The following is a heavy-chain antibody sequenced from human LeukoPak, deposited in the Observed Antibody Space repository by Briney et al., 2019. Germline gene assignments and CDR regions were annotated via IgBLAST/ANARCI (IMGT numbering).Heavy chain of an antibody. CDR3: AREIRDPLDPIQH. J-gene: IGHJ1*01. CDR2: ISSSSSYI. V-gene: IGHV3-21*01. CDR1: GFTFSSYS. Sequence: GGSLRLSCAASGFTFSSYSMNWVRQAPGKGLEWVSSISSSSSYIYYADSVKGRFTISRDNAKNSLYLQMNSLRAEDTAVYYCAREIRDPLDPIQHWGQGTLVTVSS. D-gene: IGHD3-3*01.